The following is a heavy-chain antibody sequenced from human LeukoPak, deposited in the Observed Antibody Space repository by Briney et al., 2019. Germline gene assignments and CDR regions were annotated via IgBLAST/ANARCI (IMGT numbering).Heavy chain of an antibody. CDR1: GYTFTGYY. D-gene: IGHD2-21*02. CDR3: ARAAYCGGDCYPYLFDY. CDR2: INPNSGGT. J-gene: IGHJ4*02. Sequence: ASVMVSCKASGYTFTGYYMHWVRQAPGQGLEWMGWINPNSGGTNYAQKFQGRVTMTRDTSISTAYMELSRLRSDDTAVYYCARAAYCGGDCYPYLFDYWGQGTLVTVSS. V-gene: IGHV1-2*02.